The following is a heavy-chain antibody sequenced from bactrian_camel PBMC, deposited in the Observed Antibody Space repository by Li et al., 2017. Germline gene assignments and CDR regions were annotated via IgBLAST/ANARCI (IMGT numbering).Heavy chain of an antibody. Sequence: HVQLVESGGGLVQPGGSLRLTCAASGFTSPPFSYYGMTWVRQAPGKEREGVAAIETDGSTSVADSLKGRFTISQDNADNTKKMVYLEMNDLKPEDTAIYYCAATPSGCSTLAAPYFRYWGQGTQVTVS. CDR3: AATPSGCSTLAAPYFRY. V-gene: IGHV3S26*01. CDR1: GFTSPPFSYYG. CDR2: IETDGST. J-gene: IGHJ6*01. D-gene: IGHD5*01.